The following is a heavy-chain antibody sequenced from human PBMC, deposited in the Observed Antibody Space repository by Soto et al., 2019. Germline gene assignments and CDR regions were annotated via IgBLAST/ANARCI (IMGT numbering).Heavy chain of an antibody. Sequence: QVQLVESGGGVVQPGRSLRLSSAASGFTFSRHTMHSVRQAPGKGLEWVAAISDDGSNTYYADSVKGRFTISRDNSKNTLYLQMNSLSSEDTAGHHCAREVYYDFWSGFNSHPYYFDYWGQGTLVTVSS. CDR3: AREVYYDFWSGFNSHPYYFDY. D-gene: IGHD3-3*01. V-gene: IGHV3-30-3*01. CDR2: ISDDGSNT. J-gene: IGHJ4*02. CDR1: GFTFSRHT.